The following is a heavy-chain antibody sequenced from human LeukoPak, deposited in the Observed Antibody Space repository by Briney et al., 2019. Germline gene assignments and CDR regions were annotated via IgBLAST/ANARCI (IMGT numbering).Heavy chain of an antibody. J-gene: IGHJ4*02. V-gene: IGHV1-46*01. CDR1: GYTFTSYG. D-gene: IGHD6-19*01. CDR3: ARGRPGSGWSFDY. Sequence: GASVKVSCKASGYTFTSYGISWVRQAPGQGLEWMGIINPSGGTTNYAQKFQGRVTMTRDTSTITLYMELSSLRSEDTAVYYCARGRPGSGWSFDYWGQGTLVTVSS. CDR2: INPSGGTT.